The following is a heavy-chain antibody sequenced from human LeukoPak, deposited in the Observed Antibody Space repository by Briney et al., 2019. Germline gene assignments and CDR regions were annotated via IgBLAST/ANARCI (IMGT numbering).Heavy chain of an antibody. V-gene: IGHV3-66*01. CDR3: ARGYSDSSGYYSLGY. Sequence: GGSLRLSCSASGFTVSSNFMSWVRQAPGKGLEWVSVIYSAGSTYYADSVTGRFTISRDNSKNTLYLQMKSLRTDDTAVYYSARGYSDSSGYYSLGYWGQGTLVTVSS. D-gene: IGHD3-22*01. CDR2: IYSAGST. CDR1: GFTVSSNF. J-gene: IGHJ4*02.